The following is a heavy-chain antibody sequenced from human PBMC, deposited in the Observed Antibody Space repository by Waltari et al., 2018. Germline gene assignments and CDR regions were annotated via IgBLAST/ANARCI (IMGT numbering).Heavy chain of an antibody. CDR1: GFTFSSYA. CDR3: AKSPLYSIYYFDY. Sequence: EVQLLESGGGLLQPGGSLRLPCAASGFTFSSYAMSWVRPAPGKGLEWVSAISGSGGSTYYADSVKGRFTISRDNSKNTLYLQMNSLRAEDTAVYYCAKSPLYSIYYFDYWGQGTLVTVSS. CDR2: ISGSGGST. J-gene: IGHJ4*02. V-gene: IGHV3-23*01. D-gene: IGHD6-13*01.